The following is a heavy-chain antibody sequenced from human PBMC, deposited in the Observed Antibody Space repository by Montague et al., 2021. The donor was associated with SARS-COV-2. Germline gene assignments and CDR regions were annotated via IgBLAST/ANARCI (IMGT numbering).Heavy chain of an antibody. CDR3: ARVTLGGRDGRTRQYEGLDS. CDR1: GGSISRYF. CDR2: VHDIESS. Sequence: SETLSLTCTLSGGSISRYFWNWIRQTPGKGLEWMGYVHDIESSIXNPSRQSRITILLDTPKNQFSLRLNAVTAADAAVYYCARVTLGGRDGRTRQYEGLDSWGQGILVTVSS. V-gene: IGHV4-59*01. D-gene: IGHD3-16*01. J-gene: IGHJ4*02.